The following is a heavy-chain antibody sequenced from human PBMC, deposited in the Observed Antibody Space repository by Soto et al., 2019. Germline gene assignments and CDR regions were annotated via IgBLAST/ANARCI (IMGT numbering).Heavy chain of an antibody. D-gene: IGHD2-2*01. CDR1: GFTFSSYA. V-gene: IGHV3-30*14. J-gene: IGHJ4*02. CDR2: ISHDGSNK. Sequence: PGGSLRLSCAASGFTFSSYAMHWVRQAPGKGLEWVAVISHDGSNKYYADSVKDRFTVSRDNSRNTLYLHMDSLRAEDTAVYYCARGRGSTGYLGREHYLDYWGQGALVTVSS. CDR3: ARGRGSTGYLGREHYLDY.